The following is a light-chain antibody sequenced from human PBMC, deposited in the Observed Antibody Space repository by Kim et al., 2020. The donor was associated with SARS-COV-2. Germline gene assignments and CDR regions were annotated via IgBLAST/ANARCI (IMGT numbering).Light chain of an antibody. CDR2: QDN. CDR3: QAWDSSTVV. J-gene: IGLJ7*01. CDR1: KLGDKY. Sequence: VAPGQTASIPCSGDKLGDKYVDWYQQKPGQSPVVVIYQDNKRPSGIPERFSGSNSGNTATLTIGGTQAMDEADYYCQAWDSSTVVFGGGTQLTVL. V-gene: IGLV3-1*01.